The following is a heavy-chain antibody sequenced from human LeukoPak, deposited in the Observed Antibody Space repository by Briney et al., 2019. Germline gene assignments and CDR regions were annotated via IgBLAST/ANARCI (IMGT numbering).Heavy chain of an antibody. V-gene: IGHV3-49*04. D-gene: IGHD2-21*02. CDR3: TRGKTAYCGGDCYPYYFDY. CDR2: ICSIAYGGTT. J-gene: IGHJ4*02. CDR1: GFTFGDYA. Sequence: GRSLRLSCTPSGFTFGDYAMSGVRQAPGKGLEWVGFICSIAYGGTTEYAASVKGRFTISRDDSKSIAYLQMNSLKTEDTAVYYCTRGKTAYCGGDCYPYYFDYWGQGTLVTVSS.